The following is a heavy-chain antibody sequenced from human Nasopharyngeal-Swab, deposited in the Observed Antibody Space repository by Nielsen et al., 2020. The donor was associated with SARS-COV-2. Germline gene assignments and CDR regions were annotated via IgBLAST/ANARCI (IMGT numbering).Heavy chain of an antibody. CDR1: GYTFTGYY. CDR3: ARNYYGSGSFDY. Sequence: ASVKVSCKASGYTFTGYYMHWVRQAPGQGLEWMGWINPNSGGTNYAQKFQGRVTMTRDTSISTAYMELSSLRYEDTAVYYCARNYYGSGSFDYWGQGTLVTVSS. V-gene: IGHV1-2*02. D-gene: IGHD3-10*01. CDR2: INPNSGGT. J-gene: IGHJ4*02.